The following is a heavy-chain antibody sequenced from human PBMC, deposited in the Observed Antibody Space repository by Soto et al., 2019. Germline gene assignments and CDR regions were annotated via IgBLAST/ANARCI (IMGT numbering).Heavy chain of an antibody. CDR3: ARGGGTILAPLP. Sequence: ASVKVSCKASGYTFTGYFIHWVRQAPGQGLEWMGWINPNSGATKYAQKFQGKVTVTRDTSINTACMELTMLRSDDTAVYYCARGGGTILAPLPWGQGTLVTVSS. J-gene: IGHJ5*02. D-gene: IGHD3-3*01. V-gene: IGHV1-2*02. CDR2: INPNSGAT. CDR1: GYTFTGYF.